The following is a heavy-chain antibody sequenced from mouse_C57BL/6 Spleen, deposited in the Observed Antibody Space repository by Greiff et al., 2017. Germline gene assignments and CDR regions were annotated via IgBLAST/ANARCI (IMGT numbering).Heavy chain of an antibody. CDR1: GFSLTSYG. Sequence: VQLQQSGPGLVQPSQSLSITCTVSGFSLTSYGVHWVRQSPGKGLEWLGVICSGGSTDYNEAFKYRRSISKENSKSQDFFKMNSLQADDTAIYYCARAGTKARDYWGQGTSVTVSS. CDR3: ARAGTKARDY. V-gene: IGHV2-2*01. D-gene: IGHD4-1*01. CDR2: ICSGGST. J-gene: IGHJ4*01.